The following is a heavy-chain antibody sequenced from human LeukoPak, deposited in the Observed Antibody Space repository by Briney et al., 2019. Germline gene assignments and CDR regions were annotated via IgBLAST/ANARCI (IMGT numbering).Heavy chain of an antibody. Sequence: ASVKVSCKASGYTFTSYYMHWARQAPGQGLEWMGIINPSGGSTSYAQKFQGRVTMTRDTSTSTVYMELSSLRSEDTAVYYCHVVVITDAFDIWGQGTMVSVSS. J-gene: IGHJ3*02. CDR1: GYTFTSYY. CDR3: HVVVITDAFDI. D-gene: IGHD3-22*01. V-gene: IGHV1-46*01. CDR2: INPSGGST.